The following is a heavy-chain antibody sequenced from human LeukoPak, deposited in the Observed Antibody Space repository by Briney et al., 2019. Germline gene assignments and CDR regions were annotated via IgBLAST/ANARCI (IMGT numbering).Heavy chain of an antibody. CDR3: ARAYYDFWSGTKPTYGMDV. Sequence: SETLSLTCTVSGGSISSGGYYWSWIRQPPGKGLEWIGYIYYSGSTNYNPSLKSRVTISVDTSKNQFSLKLSSVTAADTAVYYCARAYYDFWSGTKPTYGMDVWGQGTTVTVSS. CDR1: GGSISSGGYY. V-gene: IGHV4-61*08. J-gene: IGHJ6*02. D-gene: IGHD3-3*01. CDR2: IYYSGST.